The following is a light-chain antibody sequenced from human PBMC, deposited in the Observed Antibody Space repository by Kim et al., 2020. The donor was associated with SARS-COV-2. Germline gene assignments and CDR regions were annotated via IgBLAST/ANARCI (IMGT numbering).Light chain of an antibody. CDR1: QSVSSN. J-gene: IGKJ1*01. CDR2: GAS. CDR3: QQYNNWPPWT. V-gene: IGKV3-15*01. Sequence: SPGERAPLSCRASQSVSSNLASYQQKPGQAPRLLIYGASTRATGIPARFSGSGSGTEFTLTISSLQSEDFAVYYCQQYNNWPPWTFGQGTKVDIK.